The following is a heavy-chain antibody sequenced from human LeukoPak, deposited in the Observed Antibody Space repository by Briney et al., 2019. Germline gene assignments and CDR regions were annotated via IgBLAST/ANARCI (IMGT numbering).Heavy chain of an antibody. Sequence: SETLSLTCAVYGGSFSGYYWSWIRQPPGKGLEWIGEINHSGSTNYNPSLKSRVTISVDTSKNQFSLKLSSVTAADTAVYYCARTAWGSLRGGPVYYYYYMDVWGKGTTVTVSS. J-gene: IGHJ6*03. CDR2: INHSGST. D-gene: IGHD3-16*01. V-gene: IGHV4-34*01. CDR3: ARTAWGSLRGGPVYYYYYMDV. CDR1: GGSFSGYY.